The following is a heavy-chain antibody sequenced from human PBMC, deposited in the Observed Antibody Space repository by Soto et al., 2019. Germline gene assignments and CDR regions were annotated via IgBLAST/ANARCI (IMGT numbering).Heavy chain of an antibody. CDR2: ISGSGGST. V-gene: IGHV3-23*01. J-gene: IGHJ3*02. Sequence: EVQLLESGGGLVQPGGSLRLSCAASGFTFSSYAMSWVRQAPGKGLEWVSAISGSGGSTYYADSVKGRFTISRDNSKNTLYLQMNSLRAEDTAVYYCANDAYYYDSSGYSSDAFDIWGQGTMVTVSS. CDR1: GFTFSSYA. CDR3: ANDAYYYDSSGYSSDAFDI. D-gene: IGHD3-22*01.